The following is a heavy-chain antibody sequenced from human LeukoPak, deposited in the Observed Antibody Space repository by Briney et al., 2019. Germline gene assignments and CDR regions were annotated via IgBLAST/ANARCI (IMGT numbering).Heavy chain of an antibody. CDR3: ARRWNYGRNYYIDV. Sequence: SETLSLTCAVYGGSFSNYYWSWIRQTPGKGVEWVGEINDSGRINYNPSLMSRVTVSVDTSKNQFSLRLTSVTATDTAVYYCARRWNYGRNYYIDVWGKGATVSVSS. D-gene: IGHD1-7*01. V-gene: IGHV4-34*01. CDR1: GGSFSNYY. CDR2: INDSGRI. J-gene: IGHJ6*03.